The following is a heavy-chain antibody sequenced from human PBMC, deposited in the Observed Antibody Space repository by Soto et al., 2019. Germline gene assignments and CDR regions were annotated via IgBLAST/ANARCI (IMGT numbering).Heavy chain of an antibody. V-gene: IGHV2-5*02. CDR3: AHRVLRTVFGLVTTTAIYFDF. Sequence: QITLNESGPTVVRPTETLTLTCRFSGFSLTTSGVGVGWIRQSPGKAPEWLALIYWDDDKRYSASLKSRLTSTTNTSKNQVVLPVSDLDPTDTATYYCAHRVLRTVFGLVTTTAIYFDFWGQGTPVAVSS. J-gene: IGHJ4*02. D-gene: IGHD3-3*01. CDR1: GFSLTTSGVG. CDR2: IYWDDDK.